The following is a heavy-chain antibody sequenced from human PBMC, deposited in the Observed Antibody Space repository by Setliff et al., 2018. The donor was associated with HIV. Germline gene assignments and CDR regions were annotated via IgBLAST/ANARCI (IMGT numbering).Heavy chain of an antibody. CDR1: GFTFSSYA. J-gene: IGHJ6*02. V-gene: IGHV3-30-3*01. CDR2: ISYDGSNK. CDR3: AKEGVDCSSTSCYPHGMDV. Sequence: GGSLRLSCAASGFTFSSYAMHWVRQAPGKGLEWVAVISYDGSNKYYADSVKGRFTISRDNAKKSLYLQMNSLRAEDTAVYYCAKEGVDCSSTSCYPHGMDVWGQGTTVTVSS. D-gene: IGHD2-2*01.